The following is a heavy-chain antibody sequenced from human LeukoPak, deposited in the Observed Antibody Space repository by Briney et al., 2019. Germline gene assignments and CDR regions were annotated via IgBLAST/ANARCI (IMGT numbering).Heavy chain of an antibody. J-gene: IGHJ3*02. V-gene: IGHV4-59*12. CDR2: IYYSGST. D-gene: IGHD3-22*01. CDR3: ARASMIRAFDI. Sequence: PSETLSLTCTVSGGSISRYYWSWIRQPPGKGLEWIGYIYYSGSTNYTPSLKSRVTISVDTSKNQFSLKLSSVTAADTAVYYCARASMIRAFDIWGQGTMVTVSS. CDR1: GGSISRYY.